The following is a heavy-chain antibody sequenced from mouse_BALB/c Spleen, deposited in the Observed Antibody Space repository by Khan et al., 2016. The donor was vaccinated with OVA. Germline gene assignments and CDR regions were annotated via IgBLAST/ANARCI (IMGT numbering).Heavy chain of an antibody. CDR3: AREEALYYFAY. CDR1: GYIFTSYW. CDR2: IYPGADNT. J-gene: IGHJ2*01. D-gene: IGHD1-1*01. V-gene: IGHV1-76*01. Sequence: QVQLKQSGAELVRPGASVKLSCKTSGYIFTSYWIHWVKQRSGQGLEWIARIYPGADNTYYNEKLRDKATLTADKSSSTAYIQLSSLKSEDSAVYFCAREEALYYFAYWGQGTTLTVSS.